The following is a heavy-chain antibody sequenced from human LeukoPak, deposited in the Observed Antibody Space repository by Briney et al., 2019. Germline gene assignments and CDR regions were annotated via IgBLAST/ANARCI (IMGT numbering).Heavy chain of an antibody. Sequence: PGGSLRLTCAASGFTFSSYAMSWVRQAPGKGLEWVSAISGSGGSTYNADSVKGRFTISRDNSKNTLYLQMNSLRAEDTAVYYCAKSDSSGYYLRRFDYWGQGTLVTVSS. J-gene: IGHJ4*02. D-gene: IGHD3-22*01. CDR1: GFTFSSYA. CDR2: ISGSGGST. V-gene: IGHV3-23*01. CDR3: AKSDSSGYYLRRFDY.